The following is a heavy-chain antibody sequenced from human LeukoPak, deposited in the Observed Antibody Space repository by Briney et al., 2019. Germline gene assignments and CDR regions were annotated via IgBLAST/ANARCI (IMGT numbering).Heavy chain of an antibody. Sequence: GASVKVSCKASGYTFTSYGISWVRQAPGQGLEWMGWISAYNGNTNYAQKLQGRVTMTRNTSISTAYMELSSLRSEDTAVYYCARGRPLVKYSYGQEYFDYWGQGTLVTVSS. CDR3: ARGRPLVKYSYGQEYFDY. V-gene: IGHV1-18*01. J-gene: IGHJ4*02. D-gene: IGHD5-18*01. CDR1: GYTFTSYG. CDR2: ISAYNGNT.